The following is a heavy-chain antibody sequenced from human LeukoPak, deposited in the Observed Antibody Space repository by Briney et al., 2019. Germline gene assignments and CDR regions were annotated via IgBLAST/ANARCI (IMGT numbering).Heavy chain of an antibody. V-gene: IGHV3-48*03. J-gene: IGHJ5*02. CDR1: GFILSDYD. D-gene: IGHD6-19*01. CDR2: VSSSGNII. Sequence: GGSLRLSCAASGFILSDYDINWVRQAPGKGLEWVSYVSSSGNIIYYADSVKGRFTISRDNAENSLYLQMSSLRADDTAVYYCARGQWQFDLWGQGTLVTVSS. CDR3: ARGQWQFDL.